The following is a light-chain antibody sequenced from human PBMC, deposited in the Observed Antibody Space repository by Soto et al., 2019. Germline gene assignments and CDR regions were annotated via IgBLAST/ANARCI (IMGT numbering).Light chain of an antibody. CDR1: QSVGRNF. J-gene: IGKJ4*01. V-gene: IGKV3-20*01. Sequence: EIVLTQSPGTLSLSPGESTTLSCRASQSVGRNFLAWYQQKPGRAPRLLIHGASYSATGVPDRFSGSGSETDFTLNISRLEPEDFAVYFFHQYGASPPDFGGGNKV. CDR3: HQYGASPPD. CDR2: GAS.